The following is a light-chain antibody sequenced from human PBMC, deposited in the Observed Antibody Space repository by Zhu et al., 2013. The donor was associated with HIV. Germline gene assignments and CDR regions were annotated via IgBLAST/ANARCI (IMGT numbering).Light chain of an antibody. CDR1: QSVLYGPKNQNY. CDR3: QQYLNPPVT. V-gene: IGKV4-1*01. Sequence: DIVMTQSPDSLAVSLGERATINCKSSQSVLYGPKNQNYLAWYRQRPGQPPKLLLYWASTRESGVPDRFSGSGSGTDFNLTISSLQAEDVAVYYCQQYLNPPVTFGPGTKVNIK. CDR2: WAS. J-gene: IGKJ3*01.